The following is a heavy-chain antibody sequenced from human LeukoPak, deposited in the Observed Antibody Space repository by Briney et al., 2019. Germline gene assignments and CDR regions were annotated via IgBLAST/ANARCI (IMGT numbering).Heavy chain of an antibody. CDR1: GFTFSTYS. J-gene: IGHJ4*02. V-gene: IGHV3-48*01. CDR3: VKDSPPRYSGSPPAY. D-gene: IGHD1-26*01. CDR2: ISDSSAM. Sequence: GGSLRLSCAASGFTFSTYSMKWVRQAPGKGLEWVSYISDSSAMYYADSVRGRFTISRENDKNSLFLQMNSLRAEDTAVYYCVKDSPPRYSGSPPAYWGQGTLVTVSS.